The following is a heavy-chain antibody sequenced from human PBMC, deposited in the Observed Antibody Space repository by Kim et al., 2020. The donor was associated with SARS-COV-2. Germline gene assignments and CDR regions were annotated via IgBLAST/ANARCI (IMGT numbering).Heavy chain of an antibody. CDR2: IIPIFGTA. J-gene: IGHJ6*02. V-gene: IGHV1-69*13. D-gene: IGHD3-10*01. CDR1: GGTFSSYA. CDR3: ARNRGYYYGSGSYDKRGYYYYGMDV. Sequence: SVKVSCKASGGTFSSYAISWVRQAPGQGLEWMGGIIPIFGTANYAQKFQGRVTITADESTSTAYMELSSLRSEDTAVYYCARNRGYYYGSGSYDKRGYYYYGMDVWGQGTTVTVSS.